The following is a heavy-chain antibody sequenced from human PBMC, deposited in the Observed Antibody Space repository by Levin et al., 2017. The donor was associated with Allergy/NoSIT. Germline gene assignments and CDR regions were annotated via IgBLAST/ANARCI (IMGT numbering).Heavy chain of an antibody. D-gene: IGHD3-10*01. CDR3: ARKVQGVPYYFDS. J-gene: IGHJ4*02. V-gene: IGHV3-20*01. CDR2: FNWDGSAT. CDR1: GFTFDDYA. Sequence: RAGGSLRLSCVGSGFTFDDYALSWVRQAPGKGLEWVSGFNWDGSATTYADSVKGRFTISRDNAKNSLYLQMDSLGAEDAALYHCARKVQGVPYYFDSWGQGTLVTVSS.